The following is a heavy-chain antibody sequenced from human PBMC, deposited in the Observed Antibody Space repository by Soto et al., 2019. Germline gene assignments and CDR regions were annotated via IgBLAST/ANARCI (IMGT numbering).Heavy chain of an antibody. J-gene: IGHJ4*02. CDR1: GGSFSGYY. V-gene: IGHV4-34*01. CDR3: ARRAVGVGVTV. D-gene: IGHD1-26*01. CDR2: INHSGST. Sequence: SETLSLTCAVYGGSFSGYYWSWIRQPPGKGLEWIGEINHSGSTNYNPSLKSRVTISVDTSKNQFSLKLSSVTAADTAVYYCARRAVGVGVTVWGQGTLVTVSS.